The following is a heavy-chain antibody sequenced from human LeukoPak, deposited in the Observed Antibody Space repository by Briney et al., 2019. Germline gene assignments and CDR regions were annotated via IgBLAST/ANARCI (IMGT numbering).Heavy chain of an antibody. CDR1: GGSISSYY. J-gene: IGHJ4*02. D-gene: IGHD5-12*01. CDR3: ARVPIVASPSSPEYYFDY. V-gene: IGHV4-4*07. CDR2: IYTSGST. Sequence: SETLSLTCTVSGGSISSYYWSWIRQPAGKGLEWIGRIYTSGSTNYNPSLKSRVTISVDRSKNQFSLKLSSVTAADTAVYYCARVPIVASPSSPEYYFDYWGQGTLVTVSS.